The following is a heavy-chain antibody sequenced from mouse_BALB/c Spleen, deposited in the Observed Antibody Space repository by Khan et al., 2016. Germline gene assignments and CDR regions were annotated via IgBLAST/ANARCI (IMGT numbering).Heavy chain of an antibody. D-gene: IGHD3-2*01. CDR1: GYTFTDYS. J-gene: IGHJ3*01. CDR3: ARGVRQLGLPCAY. Sequence: QIQLVQSGPELKKPGETVQISCKASGYTFTDYSIHWVKQAPGKGLKWMGWINTETGEPTYAADFQGRFAFSLDTSASTAYLQINNLKNEDTATYFCARGVRQLGLPCAYWGQGTLVTVSA. CDR2: INTETGEP. V-gene: IGHV9-2-1*01.